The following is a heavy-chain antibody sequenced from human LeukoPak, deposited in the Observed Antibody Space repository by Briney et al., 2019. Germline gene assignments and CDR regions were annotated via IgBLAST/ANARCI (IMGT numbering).Heavy chain of an antibody. J-gene: IGHJ4*02. CDR3: ANLLSTNSGSGSPFEN. CDR2: ISGRGVST. D-gene: IGHD3-10*01. Sequence: GGSLRLSCAASGFTFSSYAMTWVRQASGKGLEWVSAISGRGVSTYYADSVKGRLTISRDNSRNTLFLQMNSLRAEDTAVYYCANLLSTNSGSGSPFENWGQGTLVTVSS. CDR1: GFTFSSYA. V-gene: IGHV3-23*01.